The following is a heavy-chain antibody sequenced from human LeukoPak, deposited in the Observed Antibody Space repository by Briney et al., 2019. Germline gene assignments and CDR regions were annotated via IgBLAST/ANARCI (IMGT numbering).Heavy chain of an antibody. J-gene: IGHJ4*02. D-gene: IGHD3-22*01. Sequence: PGGSLRLSCVASGFTFSDYAMNWVRQAPGKGPEWVSGISWNSGSIGYADSVKGRFTISRDNAKNSLYLQMNSLRAEDTALYYCAGLGYDSSGYWYWGQGTLVTVSS. CDR3: AGLGYDSSGYWY. V-gene: IGHV3-9*01. CDR2: ISWNSGSI. CDR1: GFTFSDYA.